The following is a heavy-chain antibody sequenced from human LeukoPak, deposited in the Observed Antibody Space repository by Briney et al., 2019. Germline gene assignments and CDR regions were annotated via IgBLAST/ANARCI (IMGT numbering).Heavy chain of an antibody. CDR2: VTGETNT. Sequence: PGGSLRLSCAASGVTPFSHYWIHWVRQAPGKGLEWISHVTGETNTRYADSVKGRFTISRDNAKNTVYLQMNGLRVEDTAVYYCATPVQATGQSFYWGQGALVTVSP. CDR3: ATPVQATGQSFY. D-gene: IGHD1-1*01. V-gene: IGHV3-74*01. CDR1: GVTPFSHYW. J-gene: IGHJ4*02.